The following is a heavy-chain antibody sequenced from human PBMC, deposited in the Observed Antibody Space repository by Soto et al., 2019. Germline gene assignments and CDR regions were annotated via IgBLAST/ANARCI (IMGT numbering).Heavy chain of an antibody. D-gene: IGHD3-9*01. CDR1: GGSISSGDYY. CDR3: ALTGYYDVDY. V-gene: IGHV4-30-4*01. CDR2: IYYSGST. J-gene: IGHJ4*02. Sequence: QVQLQESGPGLVKPSQTLSLTCTVSGGSISSGDYYWGWIRQPPGKGLEWIGCIYYSGSTYYNSSLKSRVTISVDTSKNQFSLRLSSVTAADTAVYYCALTGYYDVDYWGQGTLVTVSS.